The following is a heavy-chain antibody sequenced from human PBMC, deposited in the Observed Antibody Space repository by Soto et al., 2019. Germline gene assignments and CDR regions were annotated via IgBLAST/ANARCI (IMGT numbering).Heavy chain of an antibody. J-gene: IGHJ4*02. CDR2: ISYDGKIK. Sequence: QVQLVESGGGVVQPGRSLTLSCAASGFSFSSNAMHWVRQAPGKGLEWVALISYDGKIKYYTDSVKGRFSISRDNSKSTVFLAMSSLRAEDTSVYYCATVKGTSGRLGSFDYWGQGTLVTVYS. V-gene: IGHV3-30*04. CDR1: GFSFSSNA. D-gene: IGHD1-7*01. CDR3: ATVKGTSGRLGSFDY.